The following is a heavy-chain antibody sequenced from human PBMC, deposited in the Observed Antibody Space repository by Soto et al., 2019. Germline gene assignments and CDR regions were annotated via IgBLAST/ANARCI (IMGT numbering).Heavy chain of an antibody. D-gene: IGHD3-9*01. Sequence: GGSLRLSCAASGFTFSSYAMHWVRQAPGKGLEWVAVISYDGSNKYYADSVKGRFTISRDNSKNTLYLQMNSLRAEDTAVYYCARDRLRYFDWLANYYYYYGMDVWGQGTTVTVSS. V-gene: IGHV3-30-3*01. CDR1: GFTFSSYA. J-gene: IGHJ6*02. CDR3: ARDRLRYFDWLANYYYYYGMDV. CDR2: ISYDGSNK.